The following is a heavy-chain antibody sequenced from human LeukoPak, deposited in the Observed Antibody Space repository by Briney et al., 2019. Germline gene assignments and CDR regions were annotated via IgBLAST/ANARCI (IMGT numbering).Heavy chain of an antibody. D-gene: IGHD2-2*01. Sequence: SETLSLTCTVSGGSISSSSYYWGWIRQPPGKGLEWIGSIYYSGSTYYNPSLKSRVTISVDTSKNQFSLKLSSVTAADTAVYYCARHDIVVVPAAAAFDYWGQGTLVTVSS. V-gene: IGHV4-39*01. CDR3: ARHDIVVVPAAAAFDY. CDR1: GGSISSSSYY. CDR2: IYYSGST. J-gene: IGHJ4*02.